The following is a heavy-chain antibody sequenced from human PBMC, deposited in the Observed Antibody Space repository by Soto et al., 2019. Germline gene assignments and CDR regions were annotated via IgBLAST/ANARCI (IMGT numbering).Heavy chain of an antibody. CDR3: AREYVACYYYYGTDA. CDR2: IWYYGSNK. V-gene: IGHV3-33*01. J-gene: IGHJ6*04. CDR1: GFTFSSYG. Sequence: GGSVRLSCAASGFTFSSYGMHWVRQAPGKGLEWVAVIWYYGSNKYYADSVKGRFTISRDNSKNTLYLQMNSLRAEDTAVYYCAREYVACYYYYGTDALGNGKTVTVSA. D-gene: IGHD5-12*01.